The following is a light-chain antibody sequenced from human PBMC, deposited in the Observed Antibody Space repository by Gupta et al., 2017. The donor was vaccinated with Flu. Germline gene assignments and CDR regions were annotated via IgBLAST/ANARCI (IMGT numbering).Light chain of an antibody. V-gene: IGLV3-1*01. CDR1: KLSDIY. CDR3: QAWDSGTCG. Sequence: SYDLTQPPSASVSPGDTASITCSGDKLSDIYVSWYQQKPGQSPVLVIYQDTQRPSGIPERFSGSNSGNTATLTITGTQAMDEADYYCQAWDSGTCGFGGGTKLTVL. CDR2: QDT. J-gene: IGLJ2*01.